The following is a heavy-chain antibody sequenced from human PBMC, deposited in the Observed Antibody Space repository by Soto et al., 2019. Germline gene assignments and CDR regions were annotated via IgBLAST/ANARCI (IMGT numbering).Heavy chain of an antibody. CDR3: APSPPKEAFDL. CDR2: IYYSGST. Sequence: QGQLQESGPGVVRPSQTLSLTCTVSGASISSGDHYWTWIRQPPGKGLEWIGYIYYSGSTFYNPSPKSRVTMSINMSKSQFSLNLRSVTAADTAVYYCAPSPPKEAFDLWAKGQWSSSLQ. J-gene: IGHJ3*01. V-gene: IGHV4-30-4*01. CDR1: GASISSGDHY.